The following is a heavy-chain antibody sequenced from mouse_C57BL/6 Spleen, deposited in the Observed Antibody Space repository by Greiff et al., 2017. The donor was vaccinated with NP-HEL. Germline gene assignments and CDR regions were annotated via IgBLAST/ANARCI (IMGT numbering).Heavy chain of an antibody. D-gene: IGHD1-1*02. CDR2: FYPGSGSI. Sequence: VKLVESGAELVKPGASVKLSCKASGYTFTEYTIHWVKQRSGQGLEWIGWFYPGSGSIKYNEKFKDKATLTADKSSSTVYMELSRLTSEDSAVYFCARHEDRGWFLDYWGQGTTLTVSS. CDR1: GYTFTEYT. CDR3: ARHEDRGWFLDY. V-gene: IGHV1-62-2*01. J-gene: IGHJ2*01.